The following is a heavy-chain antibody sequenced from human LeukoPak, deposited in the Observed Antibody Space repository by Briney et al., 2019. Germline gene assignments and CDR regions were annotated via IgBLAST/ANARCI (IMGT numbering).Heavy chain of an antibody. CDR2: FDPEDGET. Sequence: ASVKVSCKVSGYTLTELSMHWVRQAPGKGLEWMGGFDPEDGETIYAQKFQGRVTMTEDTSTDTAYMELSSPRSEDTAVYYCATADCSSTSCYTTFDYWGQGTLVTVSS. CDR1: GYTLTELS. D-gene: IGHD2-2*02. CDR3: ATADCSSTSCYTTFDY. V-gene: IGHV1-24*01. J-gene: IGHJ4*02.